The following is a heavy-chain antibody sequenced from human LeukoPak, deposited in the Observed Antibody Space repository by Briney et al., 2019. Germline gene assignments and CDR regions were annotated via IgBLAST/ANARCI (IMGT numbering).Heavy chain of an antibody. CDR3: ATAYYYDFWSGYHNWFDP. J-gene: IGHJ5*02. CDR2: IVVGSGNT. CDR1: GFTFTSSA. Sequence: ASVKVSCKASGFTFTSSAVQWVRQARGQRLEWIGWIVVGSGNTNYAQKFQERVTITRDMSTSTAYMELSSLRSEDTAVYYCATAYYYDFWSGYHNWFDPWGQGTLVTVSS. D-gene: IGHD3-3*01. V-gene: IGHV1-58*01.